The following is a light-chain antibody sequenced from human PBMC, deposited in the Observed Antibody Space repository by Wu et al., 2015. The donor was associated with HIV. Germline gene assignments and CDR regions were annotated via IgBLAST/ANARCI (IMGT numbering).Light chain of an antibody. CDR1: QSVSNN. Sequence: EIVMTQSPATLSVSPGERATLSCRASQSVSNNLTWYQQKPGQAPRLLIYSASTRATGVPTRFSGSGSGTEFTLTISSLQSEDFAAYYCHQYINYLPYTFGQGTKLEIK. CDR2: SAS. J-gene: IGKJ2*01. V-gene: IGKV3-15*01. CDR3: HQYINYLPYT.